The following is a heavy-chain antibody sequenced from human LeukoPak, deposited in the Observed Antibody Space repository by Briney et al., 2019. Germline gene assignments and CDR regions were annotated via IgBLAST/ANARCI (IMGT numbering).Heavy chain of an antibody. CDR3: ARVGTAMVPFDY. CDR1: GGSFSSYY. J-gene: IGHJ4*02. V-gene: IGHV4-38-2*01. Sequence: SSETLSLTCAVYGGSFSSYYWGWIRQPPGKWLEWIGSIYHSGSTYYNPSLKSRVTISVDTSKNQFSLKLSSVTAADTAVYYCARVGTAMVPFDYWGQGTLVTVSS. CDR2: IYHSGST. D-gene: IGHD5-18*01.